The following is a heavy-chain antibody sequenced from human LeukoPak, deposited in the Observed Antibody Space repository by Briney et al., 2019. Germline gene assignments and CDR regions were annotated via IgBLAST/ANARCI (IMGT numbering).Heavy chain of an antibody. CDR3: ARFRRSRGVILYYMDV. V-gene: IGHV5-51*01. Sequence: GESLKISCKGSGYSFTTYWIGWVRQVPGKGLEWMGIIYPGDSDTRYSPSFQGQVTISADKSISTAYLQWSSLKASDTAMYYCARFRRSRGVILYYMDVWGKETTVTISS. CDR2: IYPGDSDT. CDR1: GYSFTTYW. D-gene: IGHD3-10*01. J-gene: IGHJ6*03.